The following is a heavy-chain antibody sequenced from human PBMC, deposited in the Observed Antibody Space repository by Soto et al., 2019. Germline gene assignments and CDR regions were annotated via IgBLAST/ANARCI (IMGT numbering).Heavy chain of an antibody. J-gene: IGHJ4*02. Sequence: SVKVSCKASGYTFTSYGISWVRQAPGQGLEWMGWISAYNGNTNYAQKLQGRVTMTTDTSTSTAYMELRSLRSDDTAVYYCARDLSIAAAGTGGGYWGQGTLVTVSS. CDR2: ISAYNGNT. V-gene: IGHV1-18*01. CDR3: ARDLSIAAAGTGGGY. CDR1: GYTFTSYG. D-gene: IGHD6-13*01.